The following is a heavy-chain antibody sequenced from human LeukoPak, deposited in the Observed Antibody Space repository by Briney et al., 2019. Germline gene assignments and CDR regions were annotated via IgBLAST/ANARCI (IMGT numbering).Heavy chain of an antibody. CDR1: GGTFSSYA. J-gene: IGHJ6*02. CDR3: AKSIAARDPKGMDV. V-gene: IGHV1-69*13. D-gene: IGHD6-6*01. Sequence: ASVKVSCKASGGTFSSYAISWVRQAPGQGLEWMGGIIPIFGTANYAQKLQGRVTITADESTSTAYMELSSLRSEDTAVYYCAKSIAARDPKGMDVWGQGTTVTVSS. CDR2: IIPIFGTA.